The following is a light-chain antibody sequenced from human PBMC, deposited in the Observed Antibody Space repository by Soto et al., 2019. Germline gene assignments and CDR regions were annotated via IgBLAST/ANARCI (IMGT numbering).Light chain of an antibody. CDR2: DAS. CDR1: LTVTNNY. V-gene: IGKV3-20*01. Sequence: EIVLTHSPDTLSLSPGEXATLSCRASLTVTNNYLAWYQQKAGQAPRLVIYDASTRATGIPDRFSASGSGTDFTLTISRLEPEDFAVYFCQQYASAPLTFSQGTKVDIK. J-gene: IGKJ1*01. CDR3: QQYASAPLT.